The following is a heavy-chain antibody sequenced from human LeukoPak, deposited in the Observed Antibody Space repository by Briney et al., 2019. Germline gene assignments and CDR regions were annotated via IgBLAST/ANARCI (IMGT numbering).Heavy chain of an antibody. J-gene: IGHJ4*02. D-gene: IGHD3-22*01. CDR2: ISGSGGST. CDR1: GFTFSSYA. Sequence: GGSLRLSCAASGFTFSSYAMSWVRQAPGKGLEWVSAISGSGGSTYYADSVKGRFTISRDNSKNTLYLQMNSLRAEDTAVYYCAKDPYYYDSSGYPLIDYWGQGTLVTVSS. CDR3: AKDPYYYDSSGYPLIDY. V-gene: IGHV3-23*01.